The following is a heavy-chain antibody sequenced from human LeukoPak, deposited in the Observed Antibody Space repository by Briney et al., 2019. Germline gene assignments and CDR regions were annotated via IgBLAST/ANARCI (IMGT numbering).Heavy chain of an antibody. Sequence: PSETLSLTCAVYGGSFSGYYWSWIRQPPGKGLEWIGEINHSGSTNYNPSLKSRVTISVDTSKNQFSLRLSSVTAADTAVYYCVRHSKYNRGWYEFDYWGQGTLVTVSS. CDR1: GGSFSGYY. D-gene: IGHD6-19*01. V-gene: IGHV4-34*01. CDR3: VRHSKYNRGWYEFDY. CDR2: INHSGST. J-gene: IGHJ4*02.